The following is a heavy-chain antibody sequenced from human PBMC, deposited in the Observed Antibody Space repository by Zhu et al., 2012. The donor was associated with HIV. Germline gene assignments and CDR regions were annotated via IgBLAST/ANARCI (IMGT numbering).Heavy chain of an antibody. CDR1: SGSISSTSYY. CDR2: INYSGST. V-gene: IGHV4-39*07. CDR3: ARHYSSGWYGMDY. Sequence: QVQLQESGPGLVKPSETLSLSCTVSSGSISSTSYYWDWIRQPPGKGLEWIGSINYSGSTYYNASLKSRVTISVDTSKNQFSPKLSSVTATDTAVYYCARHYSSGWYGMDYWGQGTLVTVSS. J-gene: IGHJ4*02. D-gene: IGHD6-19*01.